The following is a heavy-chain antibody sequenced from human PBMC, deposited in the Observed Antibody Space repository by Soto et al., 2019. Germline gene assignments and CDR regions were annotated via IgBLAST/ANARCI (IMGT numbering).Heavy chain of an antibody. D-gene: IGHD1-26*01. CDR1: GFTFSSYA. CDR2: ISGSGGST. J-gene: IGHJ4*02. CDR3: AKAGDGSYYFDY. Sequence: GGSLRLSCAASGFTFSSYAMSWVRQAPGKGLECVSAISGSGGSTYYADSVKGRFTISRDNSKNTLYLQMNSLRAEDTAVYYCAKAGDGSYYFDYWGQGTLVTVSS. V-gene: IGHV3-23*01.